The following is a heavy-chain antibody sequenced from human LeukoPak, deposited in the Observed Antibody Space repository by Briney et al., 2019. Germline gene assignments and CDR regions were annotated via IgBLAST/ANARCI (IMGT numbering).Heavy chain of an antibody. CDR1: GNTFTGYY. CDR3: AREKGEYHSDSSEFPDYFQY. D-gene: IGHD3-22*01. J-gene: IGHJ1*01. Sequence: ASVKVSCKASGNTFTGYYIHWVRQAPGQGLEWMGWINPKSGGTNYAQRFQGRITMTRDTSISTAYVELSRLGSDDTAVYFCAREKGEYHSDSSEFPDYFQYWGQGTLVTVSS. V-gene: IGHV1-2*02. CDR2: INPKSGGT.